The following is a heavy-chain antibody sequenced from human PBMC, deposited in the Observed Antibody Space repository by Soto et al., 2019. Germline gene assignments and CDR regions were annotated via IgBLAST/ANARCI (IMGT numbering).Heavy chain of an antibody. Sequence: VHLEESGGGLVQPGGSLRLSCAASGFTFISYWMNWVRQAPGKGLEWVANINQDGNEDNLLDSLKCRFTISRDNAKKSLFLPMSSLRVDDTAVYYCARTGDGHHDFLDYWGQGAVVSVSS. V-gene: IGHV3-7*01. CDR2: INQDGNED. CDR1: GFTFISYW. J-gene: IGHJ4*02. CDR3: ARTGDGHHDFLDY. D-gene: IGHD1-1*01.